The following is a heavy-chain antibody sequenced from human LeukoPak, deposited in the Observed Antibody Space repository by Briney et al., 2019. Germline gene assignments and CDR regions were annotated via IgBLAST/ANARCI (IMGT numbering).Heavy chain of an antibody. CDR2: ISSSSSYT. J-gene: IGHJ4*02. D-gene: IGHD6-13*01. V-gene: IGHV3-11*06. CDR3: ARVSEIAAAGTVDY. CDR1: GFTFSDYY. Sequence: GGSLRLSCAASGFTFSDYYMSWIRQAPGKGLEWVSYISSSSSYTTYADSVKGRFTISRDNAKNSLYLQMNSLRAEDTAVYCCARVSEIAAAGTVDYWGQGTLVTVSS.